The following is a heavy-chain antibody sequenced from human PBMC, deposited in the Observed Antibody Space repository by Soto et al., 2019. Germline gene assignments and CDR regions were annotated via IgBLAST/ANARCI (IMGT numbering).Heavy chain of an antibody. CDR3: AKALYDSSGYCFDY. CDR2: ISGSGSRT. J-gene: IGHJ4*02. Sequence: EVQLLDSGGGLVQPGGSLRLSCAASGFTFSSYAVSWVRQAPGKGLEWVSAISGSGSRTYYADSVKGRFTISRDNSKNTLYLQVNSLRAEDTAVYYCAKALYDSSGYCFDYWGQGTLVTVSS. CDR1: GFTFSSYA. D-gene: IGHD3-22*01. V-gene: IGHV3-23*01.